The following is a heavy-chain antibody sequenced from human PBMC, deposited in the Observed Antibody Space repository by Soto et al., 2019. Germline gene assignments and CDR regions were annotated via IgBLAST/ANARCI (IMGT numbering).Heavy chain of an antibody. CDR2: IYYSGST. Sequence: SETLSLTCTVXGGSISSYYWSWIRQPPGKGLEWIGYIYYSGSTNYNPSLKSRVTISVDTSKNQFSLKLSSVTAADTAVYYCERFTGSYYYYYYMYVLGKGDTVTVSS. V-gene: IGHV4-59*08. D-gene: IGHD1-1*01. CDR3: ERFTGSYYYYYYMYV. J-gene: IGHJ6*03. CDR1: GGSISSYY.